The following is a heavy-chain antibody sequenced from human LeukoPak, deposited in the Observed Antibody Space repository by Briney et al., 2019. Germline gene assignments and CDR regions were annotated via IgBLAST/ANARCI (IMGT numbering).Heavy chain of an antibody. V-gene: IGHV4-39*07. CDR2: IYYSGST. CDR1: SGSISGSSYF. J-gene: IGHJ5*02. Sequence: SETLSLTCTVSSGSISGSSYFWGWIRQPPGKGLEWIGSIYYSGSTYYNPSLKSRVTISVDTSKNQFSLKLSSVTAADTAVYYCARDGGAYNWFDPWGQGTLVTVSS. CDR3: ARDGGAYNWFDP. D-gene: IGHD3-16*01.